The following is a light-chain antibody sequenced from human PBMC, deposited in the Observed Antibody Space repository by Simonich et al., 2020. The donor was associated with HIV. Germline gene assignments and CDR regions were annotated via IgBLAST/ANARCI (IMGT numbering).Light chain of an antibody. Sequence: QSALTQPASVPGPPGQSIPISCTGISSDVGCYNLVSWYQQNPNKAPKLLIYEGNKLPSGVSKRFSGSKSGNTDSLTISGLQAEDEADYYCCSYAGSMVFGGGTKLTVL. V-gene: IGLV2-23*01. CDR2: EGN. CDR1: SSDVGCYNL. J-gene: IGLJ3*02. CDR3: CSYAGSMV.